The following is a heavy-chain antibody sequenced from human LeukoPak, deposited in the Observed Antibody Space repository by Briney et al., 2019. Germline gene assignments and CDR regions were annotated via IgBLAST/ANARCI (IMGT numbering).Heavy chain of an antibody. CDR2: IIPIFGTA. CDR1: GGTFSSYA. Sequence: ASVKVSCKASGGTFSSYAISWVRQAPGQGLEWMGGIIPIFGTANYAQKFQGRVTITADESTSTAYMELSSLRSEDTAGYYGAGANFRDAFDIWGQGTMVTVSS. J-gene: IGHJ3*02. CDR3: AGANFRDAFDI. D-gene: IGHD4/OR15-4a*01. V-gene: IGHV1-69*13.